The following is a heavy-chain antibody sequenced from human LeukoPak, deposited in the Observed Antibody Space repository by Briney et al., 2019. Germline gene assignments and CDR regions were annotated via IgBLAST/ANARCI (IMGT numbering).Heavy chain of an antibody. D-gene: IGHD6-13*01. Sequence: PGGSLRLSCAASGFTFSSYWMHWVRQAPGKGLVWVSLINSDGSTTSYADSVKGRFTISRDNAKNTLYLQMNSLRAEDTAVYYCARDASRAAAGNDAFDIWGQGTMVTVSS. CDR3: ARDASRAAAGNDAFDI. J-gene: IGHJ3*02. CDR2: INSDGSTT. V-gene: IGHV3-74*01. CDR1: GFTFSSYW.